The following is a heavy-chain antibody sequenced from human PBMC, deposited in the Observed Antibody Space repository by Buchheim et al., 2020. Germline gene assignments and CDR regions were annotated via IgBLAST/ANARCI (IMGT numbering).Heavy chain of an antibody. CDR3: AKSHSSDWYSFDY. V-gene: IGHV3-30*18. D-gene: IGHD6-19*01. CDR2: ISHDGSDK. CDR1: GFTFSIYG. J-gene: IGHJ4*02. Sequence: QVQLVESGGGVVQPGGSLRLSCAASGFTFSIYGMDWVRQAPGKGLAWVAVISHDGSDKYYADSVKGRLTISRDNSKNTLSLQMNSLRAEDTAVYYCAKSHSSDWYSFDYGGQGTL.